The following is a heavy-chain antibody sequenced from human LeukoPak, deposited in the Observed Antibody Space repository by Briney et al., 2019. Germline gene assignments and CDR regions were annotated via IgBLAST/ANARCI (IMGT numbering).Heavy chain of an antibody. CDR2: IIPIFGTA. D-gene: IGHD6-6*01. CDR1: GGTFSSYA. J-gene: IGHJ4*02. Sequence: ASVKLSCKASGGTFSSYAISWVRQAPGQGLEWMGRIIPIFGTANYAQKFQGRVTITTDESTSTAYMELSSLRSEDTAVYYCADESIAARPVDYWGQGNLVTVSS. CDR3: ADESIAARPVDY. V-gene: IGHV1-69*05.